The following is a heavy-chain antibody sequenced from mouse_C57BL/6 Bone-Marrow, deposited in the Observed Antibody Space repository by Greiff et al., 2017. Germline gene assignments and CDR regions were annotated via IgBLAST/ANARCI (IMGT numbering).Heavy chain of an antibody. Sequence: VQLQQPGAELVRPGSSVKLSCKASGYTFTSYWMHWVKQRPIQGLEWIGNIDPSDSETHYNQKFKDKATLTVDKSSSTAYMQLSSVTSEDSAVYYCARGDYGSSYWYFDVWGTGTTVTVSS. D-gene: IGHD1-1*01. V-gene: IGHV1-52*01. CDR3: ARGDYGSSYWYFDV. CDR1: GYTFTSYW. CDR2: IDPSDSET. J-gene: IGHJ1*03.